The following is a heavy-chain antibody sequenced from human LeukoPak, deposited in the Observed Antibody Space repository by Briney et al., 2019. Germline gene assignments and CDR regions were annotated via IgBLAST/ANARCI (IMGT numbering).Heavy chain of an antibody. V-gene: IGHV4-39*07. CDR3: ARSLFTMIGLDAFDI. D-gene: IGHD3-22*01. CDR1: GGSISSSSYY. J-gene: IGHJ3*02. CDR2: IYYSGST. Sequence: SETLSLTCTVSGGSISSSSYYWGWIRQPPGKGLEWIGSIYYSGSTYYNPSLKSRVTMSVDTSKNQFSLKLSSVTAADTAVYYCARSLFTMIGLDAFDIWGQGTMVTVSS.